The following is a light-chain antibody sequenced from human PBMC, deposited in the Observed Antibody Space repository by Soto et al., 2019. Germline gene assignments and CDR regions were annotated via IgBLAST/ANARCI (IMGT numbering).Light chain of an antibody. CDR2: EVN. CDR3: TSYGGRDNLM. V-gene: IGLV2-8*01. Sequence: QSALTQPPPASGSPGQSVTISCTGTSSDIGAYNYVSWFQQHPGEAPKLIISEVNKRPSGVPDRFSGSKSGNTASLTVSGLQAEDEADYYCTSYGGRDNLMFGGGTKLTVL. J-gene: IGLJ3*02. CDR1: SSDIGAYNY.